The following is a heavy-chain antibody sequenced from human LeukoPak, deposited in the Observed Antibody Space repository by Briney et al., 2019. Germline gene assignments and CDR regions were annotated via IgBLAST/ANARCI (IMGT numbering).Heavy chain of an antibody. CDR1: GGSISSYY. CDR2: IYHSGST. CDR3: ARELMGYNDY. J-gene: IGHJ4*02. D-gene: IGHD5-18*01. V-gene: IGHV4-59*01. Sequence: SETLSLTCTVSGGSISSYYWTWIRQPPGKGLEWIGYIYHSGSTKYNSSLKSRVTISVDTSKNQFSLKLSSVTAADTAVYYCARELMGYNDYWGQGTLVTVSS.